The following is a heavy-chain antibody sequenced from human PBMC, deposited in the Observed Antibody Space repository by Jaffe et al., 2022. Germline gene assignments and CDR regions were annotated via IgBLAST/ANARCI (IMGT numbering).Heavy chain of an antibody. CDR2: INHSGST. D-gene: IGHD6-13*01. J-gene: IGHJ6*03. Sequence: QVQLQQWGAGLLKPSETLSLTCAVYGGSFSGYYWSWIRQPPGKGLEWIGEINHSGSTNYNPSLKSRVTISVDTSKNQFSLKLSSVTAADTAVYYCARSGYSSSWYLGYYYYYMDVWGKGTTVTVSS. CDR3: ARSGYSSSWYLGYYYYYMDV. V-gene: IGHV4-34*01. CDR1: GGSFSGYY.